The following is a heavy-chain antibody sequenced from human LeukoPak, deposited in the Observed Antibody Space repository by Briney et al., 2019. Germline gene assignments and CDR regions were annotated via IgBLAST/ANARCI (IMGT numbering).Heavy chain of an antibody. CDR2: VYSDGGA. Sequence: PGGSLRLSCAASGFTFSSSCMSWVRQAPGKGLEWVSVVYSDGGAKYADSVKDRFNISRDDSKNMLYLEMNSLRVEDTAVYYCARDRGFGGPQGDNWFDPWGQGTLVTVSS. V-gene: IGHV3-53*01. J-gene: IGHJ5*02. D-gene: IGHD3-16*01. CDR1: GFTFSSSC. CDR3: ARDRGFGGPQGDNWFDP.